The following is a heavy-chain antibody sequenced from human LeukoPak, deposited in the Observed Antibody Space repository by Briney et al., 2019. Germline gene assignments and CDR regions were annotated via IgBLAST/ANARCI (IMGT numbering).Heavy chain of an antibody. V-gene: IGHV1-2*02. D-gene: IGHD2-2*03. J-gene: IGHJ5*02. Sequence: ASVKVSCKASGYTFTGYYMHWVRQAPGHGLDWMGWINPKSGGTNYAQKFQGRVTMTRDTSISTAYMELSRLRSDDTAVYYCARVPPSGYCSSTSCYRTWFDPWGQGTLVTVSS. CDR3: ARVPPSGYCSSTSCYRTWFDP. CDR2: INPKSGGT. CDR1: GYTFTGYY.